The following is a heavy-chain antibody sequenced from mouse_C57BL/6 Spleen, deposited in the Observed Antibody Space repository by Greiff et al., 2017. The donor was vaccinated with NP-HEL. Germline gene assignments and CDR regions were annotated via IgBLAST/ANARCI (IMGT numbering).Heavy chain of an antibody. Sequence: VQLQQSGPELVKPGASVKISCKASGYAFSSSWMNWVKQGPGKGLEWIGRIYPGDGDTKYNGKFKGKATLTADKSSSTAYMQLSSLTSEDSAVYFCARGTTVVAYYFDYWGQGTTLTVSS. D-gene: IGHD1-1*01. V-gene: IGHV1-82*01. CDR2: IYPGDGDT. CDR1: GYAFSSSW. J-gene: IGHJ2*01. CDR3: ARGTTVVAYYFDY.